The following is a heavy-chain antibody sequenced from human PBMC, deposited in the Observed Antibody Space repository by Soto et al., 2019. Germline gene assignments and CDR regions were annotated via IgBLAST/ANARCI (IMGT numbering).Heavy chain of an antibody. CDR2: ISYDGSNK. Sequence: QVQLVESGGGVVQPGRSLRLSCAASGFTFSSYAMHWVRQAPGKGLEWVAVISYDGSNKYYADSVKGRFTISRDNSNNTTQQQKISRRGADTAVYYCCTTRGGRTMTTSYYYYGMDVW. D-gene: IGHD4-17*01. J-gene: IGHJ6*01. V-gene: IGHV3-30-3*01. CDR1: GFTFSSYA. CDR3: CTTRGGRTMTTSYYYYGMDV.